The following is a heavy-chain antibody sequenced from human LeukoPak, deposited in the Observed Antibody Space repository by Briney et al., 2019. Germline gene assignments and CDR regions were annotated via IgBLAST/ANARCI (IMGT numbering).Heavy chain of an antibody. CDR3: ARNPSYYDILTGYVYYYYYGMDV. CDR1: GFTFSSYA. CDR2: ISGSGGST. Sequence: GGSLRLSCAASGFTFSSYAMSWVRQAPGKGLEWVSAISGSGGSTYYADSVKGRFTISRDNSENTLYLQMNSLRVEDTAVYYCARNPSYYDILTGYVYYYYYGMDVWGQGTTVTVSS. D-gene: IGHD3-9*01. V-gene: IGHV3-23*01. J-gene: IGHJ6*02.